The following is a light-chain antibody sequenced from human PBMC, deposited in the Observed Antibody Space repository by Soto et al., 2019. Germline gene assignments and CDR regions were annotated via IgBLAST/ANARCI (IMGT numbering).Light chain of an antibody. J-gene: IGKJ1*01. Sequence: EIVMTQSPATLSVSPGERATLSCRASQSVSNNLAWYQKKPGQAPRLLIYGASTRATGSPARFSGSGSGTEFTLTISSLQSEDFAVYYCQQYNNWLTFGQGTKVEIK. CDR2: GAS. V-gene: IGKV3-15*01. CDR3: QQYNNWLT. CDR1: QSVSNN.